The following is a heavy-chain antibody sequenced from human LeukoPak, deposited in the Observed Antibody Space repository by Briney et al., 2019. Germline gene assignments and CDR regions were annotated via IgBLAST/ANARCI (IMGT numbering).Heavy chain of an antibody. D-gene: IGHD3-9*01. CDR1: GFTFSTYV. CDR2: TSGSGDNT. J-gene: IGHJ4*02. Sequence: GGSLRLSCAASGFTFSTYVMSWVRQAPGKGLEWVSGTSGSGDNTYYADSVKGRFTISRDNSKNTLHLQMNSLRAEDTAVYYCAKGSGYDTDFDYSGQGTLATVSS. CDR3: AKGSGYDTDFDY. V-gene: IGHV3-23*01.